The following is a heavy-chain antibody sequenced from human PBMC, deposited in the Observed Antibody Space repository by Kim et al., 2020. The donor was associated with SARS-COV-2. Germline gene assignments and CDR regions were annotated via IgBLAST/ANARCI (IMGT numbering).Heavy chain of an antibody. CDR2: INHSGST. CDR1: GGSFSGYY. J-gene: IGHJ5*02. Sequence: SETLSLTCAVYGGSFSGYYWSWIRQPPGKGLEWIGEINHSGSTNYNPSLKSRVTISVDTSKNQFSLKLSSVTAADTAVYYCARDRRGYYGSGTFRSVWFDPWGQGTLVTVSS. D-gene: IGHD3-10*01. CDR3: ARDRRGYYGSGTFRSVWFDP. V-gene: IGHV4-34*01.